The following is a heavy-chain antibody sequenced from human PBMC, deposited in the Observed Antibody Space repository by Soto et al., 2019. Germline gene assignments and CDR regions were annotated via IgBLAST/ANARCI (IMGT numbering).Heavy chain of an antibody. V-gene: IGHV1-69*13. J-gene: IGHJ3*02. Sequence: SVKVSCKASGGTFSSYAISWVRQAPGQGLEWMGGIIPIFGTANYAQKFQGRVTITADESTSTAYMELSSLRSEDAAVYYCARAPLYYYDSSGYFLPDAFDIWGQGTMVTVSS. CDR1: GGTFSSYA. CDR2: IIPIFGTA. D-gene: IGHD3-22*01. CDR3: ARAPLYYYDSSGYFLPDAFDI.